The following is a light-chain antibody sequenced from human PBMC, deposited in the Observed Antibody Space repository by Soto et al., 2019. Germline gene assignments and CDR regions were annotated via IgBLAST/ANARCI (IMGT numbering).Light chain of an antibody. J-gene: IGLJ2*01. Sequence: QSALTQPASVSGSPGQPITISCTGTSSDIGGYNYVSWYQQHPGKAPKLIIYDVSNRPSGVSNRFSGSKSGNTASLTISGLQAEDEADYICSSYTSSSPRLVFGVGTKLTV. CDR1: SSDIGGYNY. CDR2: DVS. CDR3: SSYTSSSPRLV. V-gene: IGLV2-14*01.